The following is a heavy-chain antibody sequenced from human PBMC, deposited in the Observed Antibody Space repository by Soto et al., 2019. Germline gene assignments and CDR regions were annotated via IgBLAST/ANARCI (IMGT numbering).Heavy chain of an antibody. J-gene: IGHJ6*02. Sequence: ASVKVSCKASGYTFTGYYMHWVRQAPGQGLEWMGWINPNSGGTNYAQKFQGWVTMTRDTSISTAYMELSRLRSDDTAVYYCARGERGGQVPYYYYYYGMDVWGQGTTVTVSS. V-gene: IGHV1-2*04. CDR1: GYTFTGYY. D-gene: IGHD1-26*01. CDR3: ARGERGGQVPYYYYYYGMDV. CDR2: INPNSGGT.